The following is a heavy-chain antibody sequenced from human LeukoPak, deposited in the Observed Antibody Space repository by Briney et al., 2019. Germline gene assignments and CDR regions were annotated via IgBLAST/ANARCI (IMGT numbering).Heavy chain of an antibody. D-gene: IGHD3-9*01. J-gene: IGHJ6*02. CDR1: GGTFSSYG. Sequence: GASVKVSCKASGGTFSSYGISWVRQAPGQGLEWMGWISAYNGNTNYAQKLQGRVTMTTDTSTSTAYMELRSLRSDDTAVYYCARAGMGYFDWLLPNYYYYYGMDVWGQGTTVTVSS. CDR2: ISAYNGNT. CDR3: ARAGMGYFDWLLPNYYYYYGMDV. V-gene: IGHV1-18*01.